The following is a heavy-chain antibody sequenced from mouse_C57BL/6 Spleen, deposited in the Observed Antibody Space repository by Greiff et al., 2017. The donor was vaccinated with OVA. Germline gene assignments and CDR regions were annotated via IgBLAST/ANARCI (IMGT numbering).Heavy chain of an antibody. CDR3: ARDRDLDCDAMDY. CDR1: GFTFSSYG. V-gene: IGHV5-6*01. Sequence: EVMLVESGGDLVKPGGSLKLSCAASGFTFSSYGMSWVRRTPDKRLEWVATISSGGSYTYYPATVKGRFTISRDNAKNTLYLQMSSLKSEDTAMYYCARDRDLDCDAMDYWGQGTSVTVSS. CDR2: ISSGGSYT. J-gene: IGHJ4*01.